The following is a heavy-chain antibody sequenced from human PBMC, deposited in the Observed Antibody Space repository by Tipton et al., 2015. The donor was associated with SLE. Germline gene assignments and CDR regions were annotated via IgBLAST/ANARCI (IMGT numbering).Heavy chain of an antibody. CDR2: IYYSGST. D-gene: IGHD3-3*01. J-gene: IGHJ3*02. CDR3: ATPRYYDFWNGAFDI. CDR1: GGSISSGSYY. Sequence: TLSLTCTVSGGSISSGSYYWGWIRQPPGKGLEWIGSIYYSGSTYYNPSLKSRVTISVDTSKNQFSLKLSSVTAADTAVYYCATPRYYDFWNGAFDIWGQGTMVTVSS. V-gene: IGHV4-39*01.